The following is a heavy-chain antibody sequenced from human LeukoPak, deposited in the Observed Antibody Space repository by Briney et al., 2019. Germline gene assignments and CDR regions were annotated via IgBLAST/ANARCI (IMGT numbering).Heavy chain of an antibody. CDR1: GGSSRYKFSTYW. Sequence: GESLKISCQGSGGSSRYKFSTYWIGWVRQMPGKGLEWMGMIYPGDSESRYSPSFEGQVTMPADKSSNTVYLQWRSLKASDTAMYYCAKKHIVVVSAHIVGPTSGEASDGFDIWGQGTMVTVSS. CDR3: AKKHIVVVSAHIVGPTSGEASDGFDI. V-gene: IGHV5-51*01. D-gene: IGHD2-2*01. J-gene: IGHJ3*02. CDR2: IYPGDSES.